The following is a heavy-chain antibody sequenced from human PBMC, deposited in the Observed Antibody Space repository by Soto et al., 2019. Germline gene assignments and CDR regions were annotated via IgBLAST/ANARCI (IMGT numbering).Heavy chain of an antibody. D-gene: IGHD2-15*01. V-gene: IGHV4-34*01. CDR3: ARRAYCSGGSCYYYYYYLDV. CDR1: GGSFSGYY. Sequence: QVQLQQWGAGLLKPSETLSLTCAVYGGSFSGYYWSWIRQPPGKGLEWIGEINHSGSTNYNPSLKSRVTISVDTSKNQFSLKLSSVTAADTAVYYCARRAYCSGGSCYYYYYYLDVWGKGTTVTVSS. J-gene: IGHJ6*03. CDR2: INHSGST.